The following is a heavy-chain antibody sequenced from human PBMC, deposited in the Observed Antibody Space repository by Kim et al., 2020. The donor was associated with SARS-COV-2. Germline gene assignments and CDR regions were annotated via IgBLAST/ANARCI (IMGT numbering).Heavy chain of an antibody. CDR2: FDPDDGET. D-gene: IGHD3-10*01. Sequence: ASVKVSCKVSGYTLIELSMHWVRQAPGKGLEWMGGFDPDDGETIYAQKFQGRVTMTEDTSTDTAYMELSSLRSEDTAVYYCATGSSMVRNNWFDPWGQGTLVTVSS. V-gene: IGHV1-24*01. CDR3: ATGSSMVRNNWFDP. CDR1: GYTLIELS. J-gene: IGHJ5*02.